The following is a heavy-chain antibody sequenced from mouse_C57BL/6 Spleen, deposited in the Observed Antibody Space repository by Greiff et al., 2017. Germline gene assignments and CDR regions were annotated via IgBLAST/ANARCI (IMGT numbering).Heavy chain of an antibody. CDR3: ARARDYYDGSSYQVAMDD. J-gene: IGHJ4*01. CDR2: IHPNSGST. D-gene: IGHD1-1*01. Sequence: VQLQQPGAELVKPGASVKLSCKASGYTFTSYWMHWVKQRPGQGLEWIGMIHPNSGSTNYNEKFKSKATLTVDKSASTAYMQLSSLTSEDSAVYYWARARDYYDGSSYQVAMDDWGQGTSVTVSS. CDR1: GYTFTSYW. V-gene: IGHV1-64*01.